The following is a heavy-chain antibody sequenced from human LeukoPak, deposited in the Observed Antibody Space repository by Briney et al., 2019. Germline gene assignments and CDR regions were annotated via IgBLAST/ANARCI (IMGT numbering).Heavy chain of an antibody. CDR2: IRFDGSNK. Sequence: PGGSLRLSCATSEFIFFSYGMHWVRQAPGKGLEWVAFIRFDGSNKYYADSVKGRFTISRDNAKNSVYLQMNSLRVDDTAVYYCAYSRMGGQGTLVTVSS. D-gene: IGHD2-15*01. CDR1: EFIFFSYG. V-gene: IGHV3-30*02. J-gene: IGHJ4*02. CDR3: AYSRM.